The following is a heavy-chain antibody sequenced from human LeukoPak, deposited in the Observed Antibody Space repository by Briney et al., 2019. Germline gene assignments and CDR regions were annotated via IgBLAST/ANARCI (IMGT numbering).Heavy chain of an antibody. CDR2: IYYSGST. V-gene: IGHV4-59*01. CDR1: GGSISSYY. J-gene: IGHJ4*02. Sequence: SETLSLTCTVSGGSISSYYWSWIRRPPGKGLEWIGYIYYSGSTNYNPSLKSRVTISVDTSKNQFSLKLSSVTAADPAVYYCARAVYGGNFLGYWGQGTLVTVSS. D-gene: IGHD4-23*01. CDR3: ARAVYGGNFLGY.